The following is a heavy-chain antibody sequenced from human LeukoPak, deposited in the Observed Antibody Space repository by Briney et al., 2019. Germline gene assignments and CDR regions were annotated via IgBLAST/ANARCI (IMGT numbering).Heavy chain of an antibody. CDR2: ISSNGGST. J-gene: IGHJ4*02. Sequence: GGSLRLSCAASGFTFSSHAMSWVRQAPGKGLEWVSGISSNGGSTDYADSVKSRFTISRENSKNTLYLQMNSLRAEDAAVYYCATRGYSSGWYQYYFDYWGQGTLVTVSS. D-gene: IGHD6-19*01. CDR1: GFTFSSHA. V-gene: IGHV3-23*01. CDR3: ATRGYSSGWYQYYFDY.